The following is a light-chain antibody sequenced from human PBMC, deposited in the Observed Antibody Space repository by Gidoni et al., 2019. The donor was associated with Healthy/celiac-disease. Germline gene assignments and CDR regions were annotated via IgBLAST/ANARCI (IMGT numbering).Light chain of an antibody. J-gene: IGLJ2*01. Sequence: QSVLTQPTSMSGAQEQRVTISCSGRSYNIGACYDVHWYQQFPVTASKLLIYGNSPRPSGVPVRFSGSKSGTSASLAITVLQAEDEADYYCQSYYSILSKVFGGGTKLTGL. CDR1: SYNIGACYD. CDR2: GNS. V-gene: IGLV1-40*01. CDR3: QSYYSILSKV.